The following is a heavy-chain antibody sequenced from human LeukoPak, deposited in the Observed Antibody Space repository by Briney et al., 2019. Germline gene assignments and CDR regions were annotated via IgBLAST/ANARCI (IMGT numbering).Heavy chain of an antibody. CDR3: AGLYCSSTSCLFDY. D-gene: IGHD2-2*01. CDR2: ISSNGGST. Sequence: PGGSLRLSCAASGFTFSSYAMHWVRQAPGKGLEYVSAISSNGGSTYYANSVKGRFTISRDNSKNTLYLQMGSLRAEDMAVYYCAGLYCSSTSCLFDYWGQGTLVTVSS. V-gene: IGHV3-64*01. CDR1: GFTFSSYA. J-gene: IGHJ4*02.